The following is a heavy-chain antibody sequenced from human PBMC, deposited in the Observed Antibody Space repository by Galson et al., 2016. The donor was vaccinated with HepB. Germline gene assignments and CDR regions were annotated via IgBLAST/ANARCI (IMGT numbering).Heavy chain of an antibody. D-gene: IGHD6-13*01. Sequence: SVKVSCKASVVTFSTSAVQWVRQARGQHLEWIGWIVAGNGDTKYAQKFQERVTITRDMSTSTAYMELSSLTSEDTAVYYCAARGNSWPYYWGQGTLVTVSS. V-gene: IGHV1-58*01. CDR3: AARGNSWPYY. CDR1: VVTFSTSA. J-gene: IGHJ4*02. CDR2: IVAGNGDT.